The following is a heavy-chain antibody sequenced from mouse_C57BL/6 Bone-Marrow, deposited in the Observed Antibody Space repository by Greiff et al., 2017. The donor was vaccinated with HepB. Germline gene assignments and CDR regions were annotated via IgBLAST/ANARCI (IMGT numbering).Heavy chain of an antibody. CDR1: GFTFSDYG. J-gene: IGHJ1*03. D-gene: IGHD1-1*01. V-gene: IGHV5-17*01. CDR2: ISSGSSTI. CDR3: ARPSTTGYFDV. Sequence: EVMLVESGGGLVKPGGSLKLSCAASGFTFSDYGMHWVRQAPEKGLEWVAYISSGSSTIYYADTVKGRFTISRDNAKNTLFLQMTSLRSEDTAMYYCARPSTTGYFDVWGTGTTVTVSS.